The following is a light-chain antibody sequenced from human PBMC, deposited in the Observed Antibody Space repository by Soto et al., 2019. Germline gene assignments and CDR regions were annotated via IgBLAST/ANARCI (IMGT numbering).Light chain of an antibody. CDR2: GAS. CDR1: QSVSSN. J-gene: IGKJ4*01. Sequence: EIVLTQSPATLSVSPGERATLSCRASQSVSSNLAWYQQKPGQAPRLLIYGASTRATGFPARFSGSGSGTDFTLTISRLEPEDFAVYYCQQYGTSPLTFGGGTKVDIK. V-gene: IGKV3-15*01. CDR3: QQYGTSPLT.